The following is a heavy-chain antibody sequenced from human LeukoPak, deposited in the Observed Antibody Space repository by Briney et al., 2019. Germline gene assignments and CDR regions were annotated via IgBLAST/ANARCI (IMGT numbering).Heavy chain of an antibody. D-gene: IGHD3-3*01. CDR2: ISSSSYI. Sequence: PGGSLRLSCAASGFTFSSYSMNWVRQAPGKGLEWVSSISSSSYIYYADSVKGRFTISRDNAKNSLYLQMNSLRAEDTAVYYCARARILEWLLYPRGGHAFDIWGQGTMVTVSS. CDR3: ARARILEWLLYPRGGHAFDI. J-gene: IGHJ3*02. CDR1: GFTFSSYS. V-gene: IGHV3-21*01.